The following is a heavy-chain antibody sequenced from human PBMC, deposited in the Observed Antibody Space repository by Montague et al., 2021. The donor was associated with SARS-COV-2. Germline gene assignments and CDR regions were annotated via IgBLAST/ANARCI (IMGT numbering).Heavy chain of an antibody. V-gene: IGHV4-39*01. CDR3: AGSPPGIAAAGTVAALDS. D-gene: IGHD6-13*01. J-gene: IGHJ3*02. Sequence: IYYSGSTYYNPSLKSRVTISVDTSKKQFSLKLSPLTAADTAVYYCAGSPPGIAAAGTVAALDSWRKGTRGTVSS. CDR2: IYYSGST.